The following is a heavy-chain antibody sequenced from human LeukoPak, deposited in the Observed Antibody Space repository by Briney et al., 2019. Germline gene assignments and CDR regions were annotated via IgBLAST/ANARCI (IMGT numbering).Heavy chain of an antibody. V-gene: IGHV4-61*02. Sequence: NPSQTLSLTCSVSGDSIRSGTYYWSWIRQPAGKGLEWIGRIYTSGSTSYNPSLKSRVTISVDTSKNQFSLKLTSVTAADTAVYYCARGGGATRIDYWGQGTLVTVYS. J-gene: IGHJ4*02. D-gene: IGHD5-12*01. CDR3: ARGGGATRIDY. CDR1: GDSIRSGTYY. CDR2: IYTSGST.